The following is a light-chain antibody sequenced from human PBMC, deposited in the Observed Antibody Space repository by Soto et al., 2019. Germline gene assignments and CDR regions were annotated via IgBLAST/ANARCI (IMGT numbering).Light chain of an antibody. J-gene: IGKJ2*01. CDR3: QQYGSPPDT. V-gene: IGKV3-20*01. CDR1: QSVRRDY. Sequence: ETVLTQSPGTLSLSPGERVTLSCRASQSVRRDYLAWFQQKPGQSPRLLIYGASSRATGIPDRFSGSGSGTDFTLTISRLEPEDSEVYYCQQYGSPPDTFGQGTKLEIK. CDR2: GAS.